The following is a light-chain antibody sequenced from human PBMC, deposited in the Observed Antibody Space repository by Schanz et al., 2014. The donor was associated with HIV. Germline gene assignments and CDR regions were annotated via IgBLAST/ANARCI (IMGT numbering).Light chain of an antibody. Sequence: EILLTQSPGTLSLSPGDRATLSCRASQSIKSNFLAWYQQTPGQAPRLLIYGASTRATGIPDRFSGSGSGTDFTLTISRLEPEDFAVYFCHQYGSSPPTFGQGTRVEIK. V-gene: IGKV3-20*01. CDR2: GAS. J-gene: IGKJ1*01. CDR3: HQYGSSPPT. CDR1: QSIKSNF.